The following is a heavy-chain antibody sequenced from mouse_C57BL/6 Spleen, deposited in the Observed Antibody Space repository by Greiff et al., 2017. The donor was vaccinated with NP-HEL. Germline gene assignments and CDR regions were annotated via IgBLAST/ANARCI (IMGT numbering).Heavy chain of an antibody. CDR1: GYAFSSSW. Sequence: QVQLQQSGPELVKPGASVKISCKASGYAFSSSWMNWVKQRPGKGLEWIGRIYPGGGDTNYNGKFKGKATLTADKSSSTAYMQLSSLTSEDSAVYFCAYSNGFAYWGQGTLVTVSA. CDR2: IYPGGGDT. CDR3: AYSNGFAY. V-gene: IGHV1-82*01. D-gene: IGHD2-5*01. J-gene: IGHJ3*01.